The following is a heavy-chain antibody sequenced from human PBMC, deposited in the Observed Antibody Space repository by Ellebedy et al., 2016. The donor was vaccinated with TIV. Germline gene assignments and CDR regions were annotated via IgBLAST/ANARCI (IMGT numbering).Heavy chain of an antibody. D-gene: IGHD3-22*01. V-gene: IGHV3-30*18. CDR3: AKDFTPYYYDSSGPEV. CDR2: ISYDGSNK. Sequence: GESLKISCAASGFTFSSYGMHWVRQAPGKGLEWVAVISYDGSNKYYADSVKGRFTISRDNSKNTLYLQMNSLRAEDTAVYYCAKDFTPYYYDSSGPEVWGQGTLVTVSS. CDR1: GFTFSSYG. J-gene: IGHJ4*02.